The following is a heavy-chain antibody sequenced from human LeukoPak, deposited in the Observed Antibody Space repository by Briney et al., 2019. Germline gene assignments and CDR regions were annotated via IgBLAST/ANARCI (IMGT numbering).Heavy chain of an antibody. J-gene: IGHJ4*02. D-gene: IGHD6-19*01. CDR1: GYTFTGYY. CDR2: MNPNSGNT. V-gene: IGHV1-8*02. Sequence: ASVKVSCKASGYTFTGYYIHWVRQATGQGLEWMGWMNPNSGNTVYAQKFQGRVTMTRNTSISTAYIELSSLRSEDTAVYYCARGGAVALDYWGQGTLVTVSS. CDR3: ARGGAVALDY.